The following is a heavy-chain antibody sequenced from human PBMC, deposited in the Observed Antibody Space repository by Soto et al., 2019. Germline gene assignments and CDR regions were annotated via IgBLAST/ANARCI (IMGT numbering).Heavy chain of an antibody. Sequence: VAGGTFVDFDVRRISQKKRKGLEWVSAIHAAGDTYYPGSVKGRFTVSRDIVKNSVYLQMNNVRAGDTAVYFCARGRCSGASFYFYLTVLAVRRNRSTDL. D-gene: IGHD2-15*01. CDR1: GGTFVDFD. CDR3: ARGRCSGASFYFYLTVLAVRRNRSTDL. V-gene: IGHV3-13*04. J-gene: IGHJ2*01. CDR2: IHAAGDT.